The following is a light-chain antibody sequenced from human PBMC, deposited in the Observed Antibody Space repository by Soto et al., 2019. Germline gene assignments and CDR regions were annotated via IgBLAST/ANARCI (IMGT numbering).Light chain of an antibody. Sequence: EIQMTKSPSTLSASLGDIVTITCRASQSISSWLAWYQQKPGKAPKLLIYDASSLESGVPSRFSGSGSGTEFTLTISSLQPDDFATYYCQQYNIYPWTFGQGTKVDIK. CDR3: QQYNIYPWT. CDR1: QSISSW. CDR2: DAS. V-gene: IGKV1-5*01. J-gene: IGKJ1*01.